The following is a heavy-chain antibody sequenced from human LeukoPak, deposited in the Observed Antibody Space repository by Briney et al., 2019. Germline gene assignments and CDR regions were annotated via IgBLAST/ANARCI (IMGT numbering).Heavy chain of an antibody. J-gene: IGHJ5*02. CDR2: ISSSSSYI. CDR3: AKDPGDSSGYYYR. Sequence: PGGSLRLSCAASGFTFSSYSMNWVRQAPGKGLEWVSSISSSSSYIYYADSVKGRFTISRDNAKNSLYLQMNSLRAEDTAVYYCAKDPGDSSGYYYRWGQGTLVTVSS. CDR1: GFTFSSYS. D-gene: IGHD3-22*01. V-gene: IGHV3-21*04.